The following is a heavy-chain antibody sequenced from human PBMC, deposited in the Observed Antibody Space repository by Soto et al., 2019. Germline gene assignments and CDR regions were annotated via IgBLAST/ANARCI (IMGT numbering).Heavy chain of an antibody. V-gene: IGHV1-58*01. D-gene: IGHD3-9*01. CDR3: AAVPDILTGYPYYYYSMDV. Sequence: SVKVSCKASGFTFTSSAVQGVRQARGQRLEWIGWIVVGSGHTNYAQKFQERVTITRDMSTSTAYMELSSLRSEDTAVYYCAAVPDILTGYPYYYYSMDVWGQGTTVTVSS. J-gene: IGHJ6*02. CDR2: IVVGSGHT. CDR1: GFTFTSSA.